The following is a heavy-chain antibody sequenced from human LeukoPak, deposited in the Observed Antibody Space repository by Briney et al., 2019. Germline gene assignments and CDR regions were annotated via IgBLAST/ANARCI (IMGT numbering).Heavy chain of an antibody. V-gene: IGHV3-7*01. CDR2: IKQDGSEK. CDR1: GYTFSSYW. D-gene: IGHD2-2*01. Sequence: GGSLRLSYAASGYTFSSYWMSWVRQAPGKGLEWVANIKQDGSEKYYVDSVEGRFTISRDNAKNSLYLQMNSLRAEDTAVYYCAREPIEYCSSTSCPRYNWFDPWGQGTLVTVSS. CDR3: AREPIEYCSSTSCPRYNWFDP. J-gene: IGHJ5*02.